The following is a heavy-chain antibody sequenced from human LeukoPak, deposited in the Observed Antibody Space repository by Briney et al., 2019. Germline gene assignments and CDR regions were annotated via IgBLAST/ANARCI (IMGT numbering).Heavy chain of an antibody. Sequence: GRSLRLSCAASGFTFSSYGMHWVRQAPGKGLEWVAVISYDGSNKYYADSVKGRFTISRDNSKNSLSLQMNSLRAEDTAVYYCARCSGSSTYHSDDYWGQGTLVTVSS. J-gene: IGHJ4*02. CDR1: GFTFSSYG. D-gene: IGHD2-15*01. CDR2: ISYDGSNK. CDR3: ARCSGSSTYHSDDY. V-gene: IGHV3-30*03.